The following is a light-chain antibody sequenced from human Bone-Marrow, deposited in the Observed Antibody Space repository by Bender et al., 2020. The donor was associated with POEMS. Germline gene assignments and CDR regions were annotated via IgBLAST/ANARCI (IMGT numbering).Light chain of an antibody. Sequence: QPALTQPVSVSGSPGQSIAISCTGTSSDIGAYNSVSWYQQHPGKAPKLMIYEVRNRPSGVSNRFSASKSGNTASLTISGLQAEDEADYYCCSYAGSNTLIFGGGTRLTVL. V-gene: IGLV2-23*02. J-gene: IGLJ2*01. CDR1: SSDIGAYNS. CDR2: EVR. CDR3: CSYAGSNTLI.